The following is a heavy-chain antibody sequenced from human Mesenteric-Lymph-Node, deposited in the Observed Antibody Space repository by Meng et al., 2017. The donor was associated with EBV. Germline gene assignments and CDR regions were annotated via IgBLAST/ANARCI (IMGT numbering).Heavy chain of an antibody. V-gene: IGHV1-69*01. D-gene: IGHD3-22*01. Sequence: QVESVQSGAGVKKTGSSVEGSCKSSGGTFSSYAISWVRQAPGQGLEWMGGIIPIFGTANYAQKFQGRVTITADESTSTAYMELSSLRSEDTAVYYCARDRYYDSSGPHYWGQGTLVTVSS. CDR3: ARDRYYDSSGPHY. CDR2: IIPIFGTA. CDR1: GGTFSSYA. J-gene: IGHJ4*02.